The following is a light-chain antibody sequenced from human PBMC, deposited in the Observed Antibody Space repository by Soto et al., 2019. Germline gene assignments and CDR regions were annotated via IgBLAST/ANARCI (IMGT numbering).Light chain of an antibody. V-gene: IGKV3-20*01. CDR1: QSVGNNY. CDR3: QQYGSSGT. J-gene: IGKJ1*01. CDR2: GAS. Sequence: EIVLTQSPCTLSLSPGERATLSCRASQSVGNNYLAWYQQKPGQAPRLLIYGASNRATGIPDRFSGSGSGTDFTLTISRLEPEDFAVYYCQQYGSSGTFGQGTKVDIK.